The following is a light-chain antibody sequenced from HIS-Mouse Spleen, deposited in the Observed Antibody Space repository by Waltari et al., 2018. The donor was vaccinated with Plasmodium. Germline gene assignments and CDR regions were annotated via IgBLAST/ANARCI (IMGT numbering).Light chain of an antibody. V-gene: IGKV3-11*01. CDR1: QSVSSY. J-gene: IGKJ4*01. CDR2: DAS. CDR3: QQRSNWPPLT. Sequence: ETVLTPSPATLSLSPGDRATITCSASQSVSSYLAWYQQKPGQAPRLLIYDASNRATGIPARFSGSGSGTDFTLTISSLEPEDFAVYYCQQRSNWPPLTFGGGTKVEIK.